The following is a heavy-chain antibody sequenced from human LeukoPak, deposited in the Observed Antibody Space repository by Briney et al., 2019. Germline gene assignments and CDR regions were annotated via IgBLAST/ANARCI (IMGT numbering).Heavy chain of an antibody. CDR3: AGTPLQGSFDY. Sequence: SETLSLTCTVSGGSISSYYWSWIRQPPGKGLEWIGYNYYSGSTNYNPSLKSRVTISVDTSKNQFSLKLSSVTAADTAVYYCAGTPLQGSFDYWGQGTLVTVSS. V-gene: IGHV4-59*08. D-gene: IGHD1-1*01. J-gene: IGHJ4*02. CDR2: NYYSGST. CDR1: GGSISSYY.